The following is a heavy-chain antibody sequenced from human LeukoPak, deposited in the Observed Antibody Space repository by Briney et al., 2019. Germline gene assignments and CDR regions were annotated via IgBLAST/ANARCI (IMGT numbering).Heavy chain of an antibody. J-gene: IGHJ3*02. Sequence: GESLKISCKGSGYSFTSYWIGWVRQMPGKGLEWMGIIYPGDSDTRYSPSFQGQVTISADKSISTAYLQWSSLKASDTAMYYCARHRRFSSTSCYLCGAFDIWGQGTMVTVSS. CDR3: ARHRRFSSTSCYLCGAFDI. D-gene: IGHD2-2*01. V-gene: IGHV5-51*01. CDR1: GYSFTSYW. CDR2: IYPGDSDT.